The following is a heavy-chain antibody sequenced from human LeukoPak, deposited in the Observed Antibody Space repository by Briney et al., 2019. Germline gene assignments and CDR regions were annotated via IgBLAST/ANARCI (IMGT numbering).Heavy chain of an antibody. Sequence: SETLSLTCTVSGSSVSNHWGIWIRQPAGKGLEWIGRISSRGYTNYNPSLKSRVAMSVDTSKNQFSLKLNPVTAADTAVYYCVRTMTREWGGWYDNDYWGRGTLVTVSS. J-gene: IGHJ4*03. CDR1: GSSVSNHW. CDR3: VRTMTREWGGWYDNDY. D-gene: IGHD6-19*01. V-gene: IGHV4-4*07. CDR2: ISSRGYT.